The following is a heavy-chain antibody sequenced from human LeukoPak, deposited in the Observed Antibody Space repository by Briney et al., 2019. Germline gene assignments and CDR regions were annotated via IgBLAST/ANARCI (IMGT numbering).Heavy chain of an antibody. V-gene: IGHV4-34*11. CDR3: ATHMTVSGTRGFDN. J-gene: IGHJ4*02. D-gene: IGHD6-19*01. CDR1: GGSFSGYY. Sequence: SETLSLTCAVYGGSFSGYYWSWIRQPPGKGLEWIGYIYYSGSTKYNPSLKSRVTISVDTSKNQFSLKLNSVTAADAAVYFCATHMTVSGTRGFDNWGQGTLVTVSS. CDR2: IYYSGST.